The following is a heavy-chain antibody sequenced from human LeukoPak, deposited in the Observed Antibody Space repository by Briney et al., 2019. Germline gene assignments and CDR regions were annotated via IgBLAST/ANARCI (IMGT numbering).Heavy chain of an antibody. Sequence: PSETLSLTCAVYGGSFSGYYWSWIRQLPGKGLEWIGEINHSGSTNYNPSLKSRVTISVDTSKNQFSLKLSSVTAADTAVYYCARGRRITMVRGVISFDYWGQGTLVTVSS. V-gene: IGHV4-34*01. CDR1: GGSFSGYY. D-gene: IGHD3-10*01. J-gene: IGHJ4*02. CDR3: ARGRRITMVRGVISFDY. CDR2: INHSGST.